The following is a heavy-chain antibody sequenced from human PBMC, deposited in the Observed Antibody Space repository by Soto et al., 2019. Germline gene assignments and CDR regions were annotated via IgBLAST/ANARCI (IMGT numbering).Heavy chain of an antibody. CDR1: GFTFSSYG. J-gene: IGHJ4*02. Sequence: QVQLVESGGGVVQPGRSLRLSCAASGFTFSSYGMHWVRQAPGKGLEWVAVIWYDGSNKYYADSVKGRFTISRDNSKNTLYLQMNSLRAEDTAVYYCARGGERSGTELAYWGQGTLVTVSS. CDR3: ARGGERSGTELAY. V-gene: IGHV3-33*01. CDR2: IWYDGSNK. D-gene: IGHD2-15*01.